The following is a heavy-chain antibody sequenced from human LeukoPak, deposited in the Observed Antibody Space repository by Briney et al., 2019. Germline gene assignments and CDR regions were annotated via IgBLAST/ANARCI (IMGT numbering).Heavy chain of an antibody. CDR2: ITRSSIYI. V-gene: IGHV3-21*01. J-gene: IGHJ1*01. D-gene: IGHD3-22*01. Sequence: PGGSLRLSCAASGFTFSSYTMNWVRLAPGKGLEWVSSITRSSIYIHYADSVKGRFTISRDNAKNSLYLQMSSLRAEDTAIYYCARVAYDSRGYYSIFQHWGQGTLVTVSS. CDR1: GFTFSSYT. CDR3: ARVAYDSRGYYSIFQH.